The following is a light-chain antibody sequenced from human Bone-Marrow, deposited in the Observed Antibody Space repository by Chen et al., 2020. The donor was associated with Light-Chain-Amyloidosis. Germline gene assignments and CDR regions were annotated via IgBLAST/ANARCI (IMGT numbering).Light chain of an antibody. J-gene: IGLJ2*01. CDR1: DLPTKY. Sequence: SYELTQPPSVSVSPGQTARITCSGDDLPTKYAYWYQQKPGQAPVLVIHRDTERPSGISERFSGYSSGTTATLTSSGVQAEDEADYHCQSADSSGTYGVIVGGGTKLTVL. V-gene: IGLV3-25*03. CDR2: RDT. CDR3: QSADSSGTYGVI.